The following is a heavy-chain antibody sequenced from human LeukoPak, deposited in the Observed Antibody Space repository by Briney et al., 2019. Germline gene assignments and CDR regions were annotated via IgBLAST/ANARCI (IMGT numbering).Heavy chain of an antibody. CDR3: ARVTPSHYGFDI. Sequence: ASVKVSCKAFGYTFTSYYIHWVRQAPGQGLEWMGLINPSGGTTNYAQKFQGRVILARDTSTSTVYMELSSLRSEDTAVYYCARVTPSHYGFDIWGQGTRVIVSS. V-gene: IGHV1-46*01. CDR1: GYTFTSYY. D-gene: IGHD4-11*01. CDR2: INPSGGTT. J-gene: IGHJ3*02.